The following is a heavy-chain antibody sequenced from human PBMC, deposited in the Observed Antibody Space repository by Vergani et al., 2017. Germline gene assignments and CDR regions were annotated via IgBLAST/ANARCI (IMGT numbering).Heavy chain of an antibody. V-gene: IGHV4-59*06. J-gene: IGHJ5*02. CDR2: IYYSGST. D-gene: IGHD6-19*01. CDR1: GFTFSSYE. Sequence: VQLVESGGGLVQPGGSLRLSCAASGFTFSSYEMNWVRQAPGKGLEWIGYIYYSGSTYYNPSLKSRVTISVDTSKNQFSLKLSSVTAADTAVYYCARSADTMGDSSGWFDPWGQGTLVTVSS. CDR3: ARSADTMGDSSGWFDP.